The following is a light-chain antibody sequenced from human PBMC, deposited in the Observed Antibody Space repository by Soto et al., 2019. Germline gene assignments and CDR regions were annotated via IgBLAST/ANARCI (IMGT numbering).Light chain of an antibody. V-gene: IGLV2-14*03. CDR3: TSYARYSPVV. Sequence: QSVLTQPASVSRSPGQSITISCTGTSSDIGYYDFVSWYQQHPGVSYRFSGSKSGNTASLTISGLQADDEADYYCTSYARYSPVVFGGGTKLTVL. J-gene: IGLJ3*02. CDR1: SSDIGYYDF.